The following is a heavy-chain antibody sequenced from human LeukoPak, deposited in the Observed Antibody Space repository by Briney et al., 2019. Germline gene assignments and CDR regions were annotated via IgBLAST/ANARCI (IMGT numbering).Heavy chain of an antibody. CDR3: ARTTGHYLFDQ. J-gene: IGHJ4*02. CDR2: IYDSGST. D-gene: IGHD3-3*01. V-gene: IGHV4-4*07. CDR1: RGSISNWY. Sequence: PSETLSLTCTVSRGSISNWYWRWLRQPAGKGLEWIGRIYDSGSTEYNPSLRSRVIMSVDTSKNEFSLKLSSVTAADTAVYYCARTTGHYLFDQWGQGTLVIVSS.